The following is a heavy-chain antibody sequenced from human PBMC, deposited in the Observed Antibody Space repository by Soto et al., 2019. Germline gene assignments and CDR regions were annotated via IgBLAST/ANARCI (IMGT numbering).Heavy chain of an antibody. D-gene: IGHD6-19*01. CDR3: ARAGVAGTRPLDY. CDR2: IFHSGST. Sequence: QVQLQESGPGLVKPSGTLSLTCAVSGGSISSSNWWSWVRQPPGKGLEWIGEIFHSGSTNYNPSLKSRVTILVDKSKNQVSLKLSSVTAADTAVYYCARAGVAGTRPLDYWGQGILVTVSS. V-gene: IGHV4-4*02. CDR1: GGSISSSNW. J-gene: IGHJ4*02.